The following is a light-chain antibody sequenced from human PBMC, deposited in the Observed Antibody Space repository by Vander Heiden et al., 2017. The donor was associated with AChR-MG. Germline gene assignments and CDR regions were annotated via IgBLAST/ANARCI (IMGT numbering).Light chain of an antibody. J-gene: IGKJ1*01. CDR1: QGIRDD. Sequence: AIQMTQSPSSLSASVGDRVTITCRESQGIRDDVDWYQQKPGKAPKLLIYDTSSLQSGVPSRFSGSGSGTDFTLTSSSLQAEDFATYYCLQHYNFPRTFGQGTKVEIK. V-gene: IGKV1-6*01. CDR3: LQHYNFPRT. CDR2: DTS.